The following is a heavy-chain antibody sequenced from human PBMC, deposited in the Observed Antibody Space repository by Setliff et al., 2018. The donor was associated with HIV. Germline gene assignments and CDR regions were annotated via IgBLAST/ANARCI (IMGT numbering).Heavy chain of an antibody. V-gene: IGHV4-39*02. D-gene: IGHD1-1*01. J-gene: IGHJ4*02. Sequence: PSETLSLTCSVSGDSISSGSYFWGWIRQTPGKGLEWSGNIYYTGFAYYNPSLKSRVTISLDTSQTHFFLNLTSVTDADTAVYFCTREGRGDPAMATTRIDYWGQGKLVTVSS. CDR3: TREGRGDPAMATTRIDY. CDR1: GDSISSGSYF. CDR2: IYYTGFA.